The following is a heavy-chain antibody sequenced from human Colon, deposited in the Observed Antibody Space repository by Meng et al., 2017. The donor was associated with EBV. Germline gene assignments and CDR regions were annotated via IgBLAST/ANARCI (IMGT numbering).Heavy chain of an antibody. V-gene: IGHV4-4*02. CDR3: ARVVAYCGGDCYHPR. CDR1: GGSLRSRHW. CDR2: IYHSGST. J-gene: IGHJ4*02. D-gene: IGHD2-21*02. Sequence: QRQGSGQGRGKSWGTPSIPCAVSGGSLRSRHWWSGVRHPPGTGLEWFEEIYHSGSTKYNPSLKSRVTISVDESKNQFSLRLSSVTAADTAVYYCARVVAYCGGDCYHPRWGQGTLVTVSS.